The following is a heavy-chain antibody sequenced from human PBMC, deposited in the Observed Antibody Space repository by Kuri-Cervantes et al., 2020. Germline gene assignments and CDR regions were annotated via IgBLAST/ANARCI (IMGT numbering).Heavy chain of an antibody. CDR3: AISHGGGTYYHYYYGMDV. CDR1: GFTFSSYG. J-gene: IGHJ6*02. CDR2: ISYDGSNK. V-gene: IGHV3-30*03. Sequence: GESLKISCAASGFTFSSYGMHWVRQAPGKGLEWVAVISYDGSNKYYADSVKGRFTISRDNSKNTLYLQMNSLRAEDTAVYYCAISHGGGTYYHYYYGMDVWGQGTTVTVSS. D-gene: IGHD3-16*01.